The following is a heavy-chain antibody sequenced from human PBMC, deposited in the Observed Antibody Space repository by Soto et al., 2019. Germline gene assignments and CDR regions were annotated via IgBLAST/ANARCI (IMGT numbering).Heavy chain of an antibody. V-gene: IGHV3-23*01. CDR2: ISGGGDAP. Sequence: EVQLLESGGGLVQPGGSLRLSCAGSGFTFINYAMNWVRQAPGKGLEWVSTISGGGDAPFFADSVRGRFTISRDNSKNTVTVQMNNLGVDDTAVYFCARKVPGSTSRPDYWYFDLWGRGTLVTVSS. CDR1: GFTFINYA. D-gene: IGHD3-10*01. CDR3: ARKVPGSTSRPDYWYFDL. J-gene: IGHJ2*01.